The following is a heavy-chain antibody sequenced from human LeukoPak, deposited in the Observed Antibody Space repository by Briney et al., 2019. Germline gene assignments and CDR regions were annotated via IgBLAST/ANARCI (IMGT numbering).Heavy chain of an antibody. CDR2: ISGSGGST. Sequence: PGGSLRLSCAASGFTFSSYGMSWVRQAPGKGLEWVSAISGSGGSTYYADSVKGRFTISRDNSKNTLYLQMNSLRAEDTAVYYCAKARYYDSSGPFDYWGQGTLVTVSS. CDR3: AKARYYDSSGPFDY. D-gene: IGHD3-22*01. CDR1: GFTFSSYG. V-gene: IGHV3-23*01. J-gene: IGHJ4*02.